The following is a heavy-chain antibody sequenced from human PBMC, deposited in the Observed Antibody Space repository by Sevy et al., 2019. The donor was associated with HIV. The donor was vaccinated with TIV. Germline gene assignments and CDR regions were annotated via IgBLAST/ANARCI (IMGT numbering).Heavy chain of an antibody. J-gene: IGHJ3*02. D-gene: IGHD3-10*01. V-gene: IGHV3-30*02. Sequence: GGSLRLSCAASGFTFSTYGMHWVRQAPGKGLEWVTFIRYDGTTKYYADSVKGRFTVSRDNSKNTLYLQMNSLRAEDTAVYYCVKGLGMVQGALLSDYIWGQGTKVTVSS. CDR3: VKGLGMVQGALLSDYI. CDR2: IRYDGTTK. CDR1: GFTFSTYG.